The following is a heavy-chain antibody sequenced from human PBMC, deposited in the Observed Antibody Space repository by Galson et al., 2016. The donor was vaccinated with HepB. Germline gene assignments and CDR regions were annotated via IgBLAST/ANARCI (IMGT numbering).Heavy chain of an antibody. Sequence: QSGAEVKKPGESLKISCKGSGDNFATYWIGWVRQVPGKGLEWMGLIYPSDSDTKYGPSFQGQVTISADRSISTAYLQWDSLRASDTAMYYCTRRAVRGLITRHAFEIWGQGTMVTVSS. CDR2: IYPSDSDT. CDR3: TRRAVRGLITRHAFEI. D-gene: IGHD3-10*01. V-gene: IGHV5-51*01. J-gene: IGHJ3*02. CDR1: GDNFATYW.